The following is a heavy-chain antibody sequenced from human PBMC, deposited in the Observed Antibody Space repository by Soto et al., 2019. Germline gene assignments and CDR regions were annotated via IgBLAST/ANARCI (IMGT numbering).Heavy chain of an antibody. CDR1: GFTFTSSA. CDR3: AASRGYSGYDGYYYGMDV. CDR2: IVVGSGNT. J-gene: IGHJ6*02. V-gene: IGHV1-58*01. Sequence: GASVKVSCKASGFTFTSSAVQWVRQARGQRLEWIGWIVVGSGNTNYAQKFQERVTITRDMSTSTAYMELSSLRSEDTAVYYCAASRGYSGYDGYYYGMDVWGQGTTVTVSS. D-gene: IGHD5-12*01.